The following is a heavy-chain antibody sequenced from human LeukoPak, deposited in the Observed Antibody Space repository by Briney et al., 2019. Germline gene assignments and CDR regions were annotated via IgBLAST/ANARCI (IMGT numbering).Heavy chain of an antibody. J-gene: IGHJ3*02. Sequence: YWSWIXXPPGKGLEWIGEINHSGSTNYNPSLKSRVTISVDTSKNQFSLKLSSVTAADTAVYYCARHGSLTSQWLFYAFDIWGQGTMVTVSS. D-gene: IGHD3-22*01. V-gene: IGHV4-34*01. CDR1: Y. CDR3: ARHGSLTSQWLFYAFDI. CDR2: INHSGST.